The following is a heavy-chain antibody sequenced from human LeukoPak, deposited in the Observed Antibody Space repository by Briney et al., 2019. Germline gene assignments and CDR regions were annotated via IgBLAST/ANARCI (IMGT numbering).Heavy chain of an antibody. CDR3: ARVRYGSGSYYEHYYYYYMDV. CDR2: INWNGGST. V-gene: IGHV3-20*01. J-gene: IGHJ6*03. Sequence: GGSLRLSCAVSGFTFSSYWMSWVRQAPGKGLEWVSGINWNGGSTGYADSVKGRFTISRDNAKNSLYLQMNSLRAEDTALYHCARVRYGSGSYYEHYYYYYMDVWGKGTTVTISS. CDR1: GFTFSSYW. D-gene: IGHD3-10*01.